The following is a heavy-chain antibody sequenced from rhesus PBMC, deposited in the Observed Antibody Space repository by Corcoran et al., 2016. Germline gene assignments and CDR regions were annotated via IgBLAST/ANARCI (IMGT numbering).Heavy chain of an antibody. CDR1: GFTLRRYG. V-gene: IGHV3S5*01. D-gene: IGHD1-1*01. Sequence: EVQLVETGGGLVQPGGSLKLSCAASGFTLRRYGMSWFRQAPGKGLEWVSDINRGVASTYYADSVKCRLTISRDNSKNTLSLKMNSLRAEDTAVYYCAKEGWSRIDYWGQGVLVTVSS. J-gene: IGHJ4*01. CDR2: INRGVAST. CDR3: AKEGWSRIDY.